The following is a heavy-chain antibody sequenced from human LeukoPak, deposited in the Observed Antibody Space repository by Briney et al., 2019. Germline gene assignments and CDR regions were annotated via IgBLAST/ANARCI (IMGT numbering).Heavy chain of an antibody. CDR3: ARSYLKMASAS. J-gene: IGHJ5*02. CDR1: GGSISSSRYY. Sequence: PSETLSLTCAVSGGSISSSRYYWGWIRQPPGKGLEWVANIKQDGSEKYYVDSVKGRFTISRDNAKNSLYLQMNSLRAEDTAIYYCARSYLKMASASWGQGTLVTVSS. D-gene: IGHD3-10*01. CDR2: IKQDGSEK. V-gene: IGHV3-7*01.